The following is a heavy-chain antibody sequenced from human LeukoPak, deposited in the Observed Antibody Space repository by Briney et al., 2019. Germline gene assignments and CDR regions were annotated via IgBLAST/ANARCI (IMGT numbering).Heavy chain of an antibody. CDR2: ISCSGGST. V-gene: IGHV3-23*01. Sequence: GGSLRLSCVASGFTFSIYFMSWVRQAPGRGLEWVSGISCSGGSTYYADSVKGRFTISSANSKNTLYLQMASLRAEATALYYCAKDSGRDDWYFNLWGRGTLVAVSS. J-gene: IGHJ2*01. CDR3: AKDSGRDDWYFNL. CDR1: GFTFSIYF. D-gene: IGHD6-19*01.